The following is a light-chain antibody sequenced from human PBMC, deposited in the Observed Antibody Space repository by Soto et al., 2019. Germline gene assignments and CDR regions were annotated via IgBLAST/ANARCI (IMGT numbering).Light chain of an antibody. Sequence: EIVITQPPFTLSVSPADRPTLSSIASQSLGGNLAWYQQKPGQVPRLLIYSASTRDTGIPARFSGSGSEAEFTLTISSLQSEDFAVYYCQQYRSWPINFGHGRR. V-gene: IGKV3-15*01. CDR1: QSLGGN. CDR2: SAS. J-gene: IGKJ5*01. CDR3: QQYRSWPIN.